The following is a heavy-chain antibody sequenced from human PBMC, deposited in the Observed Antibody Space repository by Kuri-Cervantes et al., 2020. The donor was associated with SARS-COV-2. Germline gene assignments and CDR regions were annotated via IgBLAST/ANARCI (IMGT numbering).Heavy chain of an antibody. CDR2: IYHSGST. D-gene: IGHD3-22*01. CDR1: GYSISSGYY. CDR3: ARLSYYYGSSGYYGGNWFDP. J-gene: IGHJ5*02. Sequence: SQTLSLTCAVSGYSISSGYYWGWIRQPPGKGLEWIGSIYHSGSTYYNPSLKSRVTISVDTSKNQFSLKLSSVTAADTAVYYCARLSYYYGSSGYYGGNWFDPWGQGTLVTVSS. V-gene: IGHV4-38-2*01.